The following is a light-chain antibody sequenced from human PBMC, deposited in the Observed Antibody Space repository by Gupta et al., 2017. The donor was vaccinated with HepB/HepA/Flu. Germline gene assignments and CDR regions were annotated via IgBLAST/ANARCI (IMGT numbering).Light chain of an antibody. Sequence: QSVLTQPPSASGTPGQRVTISCDGADSNIGSNYVYWYLQLPGTALKLLIYRNNQRPSGVPDRFSGSKSGTSASLAISGLRSEDEADYYCTVWDDSLSGVVFGGGTKLTVL. CDR1: DSNIGSNY. J-gene: IGLJ3*02. V-gene: IGLV1-47*01. CDR3: TVWDDSLSGVV. CDR2: RNN.